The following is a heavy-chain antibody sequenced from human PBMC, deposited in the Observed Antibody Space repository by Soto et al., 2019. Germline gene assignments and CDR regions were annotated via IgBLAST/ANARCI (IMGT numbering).Heavy chain of an antibody. CDR1: GFPFGIYA. D-gene: IGHD5-18*01. Sequence: EVQLLESGGGLVQPGGSLRLSCAASGFPFGIYAMIWLRQPPGKGLEWVSAISGSGDRTYYADSVKGRFTISRDNSKNTLYLQMNSLRAEDSAVYYCVKERSGHSYADSWGQGTLVTVSS. V-gene: IGHV3-23*01. J-gene: IGHJ4*02. CDR2: ISGSGDRT. CDR3: VKERSGHSYADS.